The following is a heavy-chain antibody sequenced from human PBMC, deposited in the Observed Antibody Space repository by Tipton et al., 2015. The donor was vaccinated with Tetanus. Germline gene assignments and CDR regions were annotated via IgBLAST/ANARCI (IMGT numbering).Heavy chain of an antibody. D-gene: IGHD2-2*01. Sequence: TLSLTCTVSGGSVSSGSYYWSWIRQHPGKGLEWIGYIYYSGSAYYNPSLKSRVTISVDTSKNQFSLKLSSVTAADTAVYYCAREAPQYCSSTSCYGFDWFDPWGQGTLVTVSS. CDR2: IYYSGSA. CDR1: GGSVSSGSYY. V-gene: IGHV4-31*03. CDR3: AREAPQYCSSTSCYGFDWFDP. J-gene: IGHJ5*02.